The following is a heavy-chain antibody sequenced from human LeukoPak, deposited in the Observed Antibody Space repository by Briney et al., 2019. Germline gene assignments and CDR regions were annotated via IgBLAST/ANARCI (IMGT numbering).Heavy chain of an antibody. J-gene: IGHJ4*02. D-gene: IGHD1-1*01. Sequence: GASMKVSCKSSGFTFTDYYIHWVRQAPGQGLEWMGYISPHSTFTSPPQNFQGRVTMTRDPSNSTAYIELTNLTPDDTAVYYCAREGNDLFSKDFDCWGQGTLVTVSS. CDR1: GFTFTDYY. CDR3: AREGNDLFSKDFDC. V-gene: IGHV1-2*02. CDR2: ISPHSTFT.